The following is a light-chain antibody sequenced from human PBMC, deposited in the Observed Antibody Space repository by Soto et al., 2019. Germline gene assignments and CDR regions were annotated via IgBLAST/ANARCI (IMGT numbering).Light chain of an antibody. CDR1: QSISRS. CDR2: DAS. CDR3: HQYNSWPPGT. V-gene: IGKV3-15*01. Sequence: VVLTPSPAILSVSPGERATLSCRASQSISRSLAWYQQKPGQAARLLISDASTRATGIPARFSGSGSGTELTLTISSLQSEDFALYYCHQYNSWPPGTFGQGTKVDIK. J-gene: IGKJ2*01.